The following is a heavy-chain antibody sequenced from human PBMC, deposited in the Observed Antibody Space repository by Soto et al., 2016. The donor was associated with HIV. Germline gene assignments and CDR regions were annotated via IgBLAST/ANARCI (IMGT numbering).Heavy chain of an antibody. Sequence: QVQLQESGPGLVKPSETLSLNCTISGGYISNFYFNWIRQPPGKTLEWIGFMYYSGRTDSNPSLKSRVTMSVDTSKNQFSLKLSSVSAADTAVYYCASGVLQPGLVRCPYPISXGQGT. V-gene: IGHV4-59*01. J-gene: IGHJ4*01. CDR1: GGYISNFY. CDR2: MYYSGRT. CDR3: ASGVLQPGLVRCPYPIS. D-gene: IGHD4-17*01.